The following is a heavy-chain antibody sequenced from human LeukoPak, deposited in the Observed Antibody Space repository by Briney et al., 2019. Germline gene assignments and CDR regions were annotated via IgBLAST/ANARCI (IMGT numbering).Heavy chain of an antibody. D-gene: IGHD3-22*01. CDR3: ARGYDNSRGDAFDI. V-gene: IGHV4-34*01. CDR1: DGSFSGYY. CDR2: SINHSGST. Sequence: SETLSLTCAVYDGSFSGYYWSWLRQPPGKGLEWIGESINHSGSTNYNPSLKSRVTISVDTSKNQFSLKLSSVTAADTAVYYCARGYDNSRGDAFDIWGQGTMVTVSS. J-gene: IGHJ3*02.